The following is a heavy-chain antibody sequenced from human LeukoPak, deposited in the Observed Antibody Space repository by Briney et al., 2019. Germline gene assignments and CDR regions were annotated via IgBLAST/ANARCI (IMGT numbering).Heavy chain of an antibody. CDR1: GYTFTSYG. CDR2: IGAYNGNT. Sequence: ASVKVSCKASGYTFTSYGISWVRQAPGQGLEWMGWIGAYNGNTNYAQKLQGRVTMTTHTSTSTAYMELRSLRSDETAVYYCARLQDYYDSSGYLDYWGQGTLVTVSS. D-gene: IGHD3-22*01. V-gene: IGHV1-18*01. J-gene: IGHJ4*02. CDR3: ARLQDYYDSSGYLDY.